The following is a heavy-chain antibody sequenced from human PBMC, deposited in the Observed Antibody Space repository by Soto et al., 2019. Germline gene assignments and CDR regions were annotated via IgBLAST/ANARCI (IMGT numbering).Heavy chain of an antibody. V-gene: IGHV3-23*01. Sequence: EVQLLESGGGLVQPGGSLRLSCAASGFTFSSYAMSWVRQAPGKVLEWVSAISGSGGSTYYAYSVKGRFTIPRDNSKNTLYLQMNSLRAEDTAVYYCAKIPHSSSWYLDAFDIWGQGTMVTVSS. CDR1: GFTFSSYA. CDR2: ISGSGGST. D-gene: IGHD6-13*01. CDR3: AKIPHSSSWYLDAFDI. J-gene: IGHJ3*02.